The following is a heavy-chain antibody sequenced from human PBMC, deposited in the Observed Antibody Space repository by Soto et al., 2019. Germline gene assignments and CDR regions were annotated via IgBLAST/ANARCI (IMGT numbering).Heavy chain of an antibody. D-gene: IGHD2-8*01. CDR3: ARDLTRKNKNGFDY. CDR2: IYYSGST. CDR1: GGSVSSGSYY. Sequence: SETLSLTCTVSGGSVSSGSYYWSWIRQPPGKGLEWIGYIYYSGSTNHNPSLKSRVTISVDTSKNQFSLKLSSVTAADTAVYYCARDLTRKNKNGFDYWGQGTLVTVSS. J-gene: IGHJ4*02. V-gene: IGHV4-61*01.